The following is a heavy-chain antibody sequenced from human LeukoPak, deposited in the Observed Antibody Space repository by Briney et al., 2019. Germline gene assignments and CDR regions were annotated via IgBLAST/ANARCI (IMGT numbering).Heavy chain of an antibody. CDR2: IYSGGST. V-gene: IGHV3-53*01. CDR1: GFTVSSNY. J-gene: IGHJ6*03. Sequence: GSLRLSCAASGFTVSSNYMSWVRQAPGKGLEWVSVIYSGGSTYYADSVKGRFTISRDNSKNTLYLQMNSLRAEDTAVYYCAREGRGGDRYYYYYMDVWGKGTTVTVSS. CDR3: AREGRGGDRYYYYYMDV. D-gene: IGHD2-21*02.